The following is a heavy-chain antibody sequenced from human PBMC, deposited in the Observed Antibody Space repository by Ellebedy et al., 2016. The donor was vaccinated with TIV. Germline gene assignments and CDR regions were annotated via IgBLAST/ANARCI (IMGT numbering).Heavy chain of an antibody. Sequence: GESLKISXAASEFTFSSYAMHWVRQAPGKGLEWVAVISYDGSNKYYADSVKGRFTISRDNSKNTLYLQMNSLRAEDTAVYYCAREGHWYFDLWGRGTLVTVSS. V-gene: IGHV3-30-3*01. CDR1: EFTFSSYA. CDR3: AREGHWYFDL. CDR2: ISYDGSNK. J-gene: IGHJ2*01.